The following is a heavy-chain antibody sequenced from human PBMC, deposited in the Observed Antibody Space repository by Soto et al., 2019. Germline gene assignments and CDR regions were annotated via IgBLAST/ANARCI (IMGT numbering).Heavy chain of an antibody. CDR2: ITSTGGDT. CDR3: TKASSDRHHMDV. V-gene: IGHV3-23*01. CDR1: GFTFINFV. Sequence: GGSLRLSCATSGFTFINFVMRWVRQTPGKGLGWVSTITSTGGDTYYTDSVKGRFTISRDNSKNTLYLQMSSLRAEDTALYYCTKASSDRHHMDVWGQGTTVTVSS. J-gene: IGHJ6*02.